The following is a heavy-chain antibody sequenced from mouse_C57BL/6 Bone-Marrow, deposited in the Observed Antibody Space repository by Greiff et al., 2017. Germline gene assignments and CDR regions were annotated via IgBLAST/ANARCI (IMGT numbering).Heavy chain of an antibody. J-gene: IGHJ3*01. CDR1: GFTFSSYA. D-gene: IGHD1-1*01. V-gene: IGHV5-4*01. Sequence: EVKLQESGGGLVKPGGSLKLSCAASGFTFSSYAMSWVRQTPEKRLEWVASISDGGSYTYYPDNVKGRFTISRDNAKNNLYLQMSHLKSEDTAMYYCARDTYYGSSYGWFAYWGQGTLVTVSA. CDR3: ARDTYYGSSYGWFAY. CDR2: ISDGGSYT.